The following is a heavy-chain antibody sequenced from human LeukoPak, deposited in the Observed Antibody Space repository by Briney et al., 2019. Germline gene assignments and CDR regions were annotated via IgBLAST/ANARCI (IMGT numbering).Heavy chain of an antibody. V-gene: IGHV1-8*01. D-gene: IGHD1-26*01. Sequence: GASVKVSCKTSGYTFPSYDINWVRQPNGQGIEWMGWMNPNSGNTGYAQKFQCRVTITRNTSISTAYMELSSLRSEDTAVYFCARGPKWTGSYYYFDFWGQGTLVTVSS. CDR2: MNPNSGNT. CDR1: GYTFPSYD. CDR3: ARGPKWTGSYYYFDF. J-gene: IGHJ4*02.